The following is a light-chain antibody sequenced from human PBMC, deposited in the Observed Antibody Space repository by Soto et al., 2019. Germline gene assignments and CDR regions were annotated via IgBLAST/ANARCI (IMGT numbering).Light chain of an antibody. J-gene: IGKJ4*01. CDR1: QAIHHY. Sequence: DIQMTQSPSSLSASVGDRVTITCRASQAIHHYLAWYQQKPGKVPTLLISAASTLQSGVPSRFSGSGSGTDFTLTISSLQPEDVATYYCQKFNAVPTFGGGTKVEI. CDR2: AAS. CDR3: QKFNAVPT. V-gene: IGKV1-27*01.